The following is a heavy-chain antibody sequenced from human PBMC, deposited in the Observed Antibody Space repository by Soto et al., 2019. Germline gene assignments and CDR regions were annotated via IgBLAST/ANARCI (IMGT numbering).Heavy chain of an antibody. CDR2: IIPIFGTA. V-gene: IGHV1-69*01. Sequence: QVQLVQSGAEVKKPGSSVKVSCKASGGTFSSYAISWVRQAPGQGLEWMGGIIPIFGTANYAQKFQGRVTCAAGESTSTAYMELSSLGSEDTAVSCCARGYSSSWYRNWFEPCGKGTLVTVSS. CDR1: GGTFSSYA. D-gene: IGHD6-13*01. CDR3: ARGYSSSWYRNWFEP. J-gene: IGHJ5*02.